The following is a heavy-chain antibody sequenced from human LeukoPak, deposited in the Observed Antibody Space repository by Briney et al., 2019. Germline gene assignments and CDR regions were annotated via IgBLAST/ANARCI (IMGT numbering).Heavy chain of an antibody. CDR3: ARHYYGSGSYNDYFNY. Sequence: GGSLRLSCAASGFIFSTYWMSWVRQAPGKGLEWVTNIKQHGSEKYYVDSVKGRFTISRDNAKNSLYLQMNSLRAEDTAVYYCARHYYGSGSYNDYFNYWGQGTLVTVSS. CDR1: GFIFSTYW. CDR2: IKQHGSEK. J-gene: IGHJ4*02. V-gene: IGHV3-7*01. D-gene: IGHD3-10*01.